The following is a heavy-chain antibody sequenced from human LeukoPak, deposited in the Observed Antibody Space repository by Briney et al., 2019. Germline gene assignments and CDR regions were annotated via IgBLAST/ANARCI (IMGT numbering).Heavy chain of an antibody. Sequence: ASVKVSCKASGYTFTNYDINWVRQATGQGLEWMGWINGGSGNTKYSPEFQGRVTITRDTSASTAYMELSSLRSEDTAVYYCANPRYDSSGYYYVDWGQGTLVTVSS. CDR2: INGGSGNT. CDR3: ANPRYDSSGYYYVD. J-gene: IGHJ4*02. V-gene: IGHV1-3*01. D-gene: IGHD3-22*01. CDR1: GYTFTNYD.